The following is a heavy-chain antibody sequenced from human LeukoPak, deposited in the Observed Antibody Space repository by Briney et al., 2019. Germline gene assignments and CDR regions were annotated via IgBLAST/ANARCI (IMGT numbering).Heavy chain of an antibody. Sequence: SETLSLTCTVSLGSISTYSWSWIRQPPGKGLEWSGYIYYTGRTSYNPSLKSRVTISVDTSKNQFSLKLSSVTAADSAMYSCARGYSGTYLTVGYWGQGTLVTVSS. D-gene: IGHD1-26*01. J-gene: IGHJ4*02. CDR2: IYYTGRT. V-gene: IGHV4-59*01. CDR1: LGSISTYS. CDR3: ARGYSGTYLTVGY.